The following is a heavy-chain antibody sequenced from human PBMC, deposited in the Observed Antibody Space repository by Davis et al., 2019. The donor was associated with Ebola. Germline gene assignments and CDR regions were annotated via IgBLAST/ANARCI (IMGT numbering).Heavy chain of an antibody. Sequence: GGSLRLSCTASGFTFGDYAMSWVRQAPGKGLEWVGFIRSKAYGGTTEYAASVKGRFTISRDDSKSIAYLQMNSLKTEDTAVYYCTRGAEGYCSGGSCYSGFGYYYYGMNVWGQGTTVTVSS. CDR1: GFTFGDYA. CDR3: TRGAEGYCSGGSCYSGFGYYYYGMNV. CDR2: IRSKAYGGTT. V-gene: IGHV3-49*04. J-gene: IGHJ6*01. D-gene: IGHD2-15*01.